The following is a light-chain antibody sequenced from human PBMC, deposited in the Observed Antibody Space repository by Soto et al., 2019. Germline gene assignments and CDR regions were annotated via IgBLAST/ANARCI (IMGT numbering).Light chain of an antibody. CDR3: QQSYSSPPT. CDR1: QSIDYC. Sequence: DIQMTQSPSSLSASLRDRVTITCRASQSIDYCLAWYQQKPGNAPKLLIYDASSLKSGVPLRFSGSGSGTEFTLTINSLQPDDLATYYCQQSYSSPPTFGQGTKVDIK. J-gene: IGKJ1*01. CDR2: DAS. V-gene: IGKV1-5*01.